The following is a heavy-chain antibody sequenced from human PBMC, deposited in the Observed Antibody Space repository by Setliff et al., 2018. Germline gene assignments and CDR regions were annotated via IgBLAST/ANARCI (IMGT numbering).Heavy chain of an antibody. D-gene: IGHD1-20*01. CDR1: GYSFTRHG. Sequence: GASVKVSCKASGYSFTRHGISWVRQARGKGFEWMGWIGPYNGNTYYAQKFQGRVAITTDTSTSTAYMELRSLRSDDTAVYYCAKGGNITRETYYYYGMDVWGQGTTVTVSS. CDR3: AKGGNITRETYYYYGMDV. CDR2: IGPYNGNT. J-gene: IGHJ6*02. V-gene: IGHV1-18*01.